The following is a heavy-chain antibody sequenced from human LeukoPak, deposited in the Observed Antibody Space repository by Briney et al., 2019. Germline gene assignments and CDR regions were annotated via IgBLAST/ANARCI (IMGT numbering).Heavy chain of an antibody. J-gene: IGHJ6*02. CDR2: ISWNSGSI. CDR3: AKDGTMPYYYYYGMDV. Sequence: GRSLRLSCAASGFTFDDYAMHRVRHAPGKGLEWVSGISWNSGSIGYADSVKGRFTISRDNAKNSLYLQMNSLRAEDTALYYCAKDGTMPYYYYYGMDVWGQGTTVTVSS. V-gene: IGHV3-9*01. CDR1: GFTFDDYA. D-gene: IGHD2-2*01.